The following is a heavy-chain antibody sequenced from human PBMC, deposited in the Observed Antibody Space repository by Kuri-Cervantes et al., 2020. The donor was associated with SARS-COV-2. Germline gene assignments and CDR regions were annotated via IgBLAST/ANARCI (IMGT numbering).Heavy chain of an antibody. CDR1: GFTFSSYE. V-gene: IGHV3-23*01. J-gene: IGHJ6*02. CDR3: AKALSASRGYFFYGMDG. CDR2: ISSSGGVT. D-gene: IGHD3-22*01. Sequence: GESLKISCAASGFTFSSYEMNWVRQAPGKGLQWVSDISSSGGVTFYADSVKGRFTISRDNSDNTLYLQMNSLRPDDTAVYYCAKALSASRGYFFYGMDGWGRGTTVTVSS.